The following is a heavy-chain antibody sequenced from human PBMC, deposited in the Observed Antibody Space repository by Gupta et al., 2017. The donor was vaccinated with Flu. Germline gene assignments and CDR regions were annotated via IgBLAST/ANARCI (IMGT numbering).Heavy chain of an antibody. D-gene: IGHD4-17*01. Sequence: SYGMHWVRQAPGKGLEWVAIISKDGSKKYYADSVKGRFTISRDNSKNTVYVQMNSLRAEDTAVYYCAKDFSGDYVIDYWGQGTLVTVSS. CDR2: ISKDGSKK. CDR3: AKDFSGDYVIDY. V-gene: IGHV3-30*18. J-gene: IGHJ4*02. CDR1: SYG.